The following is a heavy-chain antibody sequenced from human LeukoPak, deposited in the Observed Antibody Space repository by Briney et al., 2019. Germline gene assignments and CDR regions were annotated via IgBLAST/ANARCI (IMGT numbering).Heavy chain of an antibody. Sequence: PGESLRLSCAASGFTFSSYGLNWVRQAPGKGLEWVSTIGSGGHIYYEDSVKGRFTISRDNAKNSLYLQMNSLRAEDTAVYYCARDQDGGKYYYESSGYSHWGQGILVTVSS. V-gene: IGHV3-21*01. CDR3: ARDQDGGKYYYESSGYSH. CDR1: GFTFSSYG. CDR2: IGSGGHI. J-gene: IGHJ4*02. D-gene: IGHD3-22*01.